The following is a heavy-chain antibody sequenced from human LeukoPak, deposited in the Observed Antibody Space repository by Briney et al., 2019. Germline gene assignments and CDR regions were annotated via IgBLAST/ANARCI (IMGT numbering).Heavy chain of an antibody. D-gene: IGHD2-15*01. CDR1: GFTFSNAW. CDR2: IKSKTDGGTT. V-gene: IGHV3-15*01. Sequence: GGSLRLSCAASGFTFSNAWMSWVRQAPGKGLEWVGRIKSKTDGGTTDYAAPVKGRFTISRDDSKNTLYLQMNSLKTEDTAVYYRTTEWSSGGSWQWGQGTLVTVSS. CDR3: TTEWSSGGSWQ. J-gene: IGHJ4*02.